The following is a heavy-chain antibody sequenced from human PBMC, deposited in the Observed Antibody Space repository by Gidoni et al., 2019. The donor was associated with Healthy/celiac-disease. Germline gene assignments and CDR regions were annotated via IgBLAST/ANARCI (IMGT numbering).Heavy chain of an antibody. CDR3: ARSFLPVLFDY. D-gene: IGHD2-8*01. V-gene: IGHV4-4*09. J-gene: IGHJ4*02. Sequence: YNPSLKSRVTISVDTSKNQFSLKLSSVTAADTAVYYCARSFLPVLFDYWGQGTLVTVSS.